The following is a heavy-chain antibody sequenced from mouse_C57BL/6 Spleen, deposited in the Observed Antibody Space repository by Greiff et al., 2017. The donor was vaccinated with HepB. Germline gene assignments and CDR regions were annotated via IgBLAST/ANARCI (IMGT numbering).Heavy chain of an antibody. Sequence: VQLQQPGAELVMPGASVKLSCKASGYTFTSYWMHWVKQRPGQGLEWIGEIDPSDSYTNYNQKFKGKSTLTVDKSSSTAYMQLSSLTSEDSAVYYCASTVGQDFDVWGTGTTVTVSS. J-gene: IGHJ1*03. V-gene: IGHV1-69*01. CDR2: IDPSDSYT. CDR1: GYTFTSYW. D-gene: IGHD1-1*01. CDR3: ASTVGQDFDV.